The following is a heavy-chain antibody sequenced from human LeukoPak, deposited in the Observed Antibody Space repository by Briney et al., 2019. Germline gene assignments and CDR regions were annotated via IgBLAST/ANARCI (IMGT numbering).Heavy chain of an antibody. Sequence: SETLSLTCTVSGGSLSSSSYYWGWIRQPPGKGLEWIGSIYYSGSTYYNPSLKSRVTISVDRSKNQFSLKLSSVTAADTAVYYCARADIAVAGNFPDAFDIWGQGTMVTVSS. J-gene: IGHJ3*02. V-gene: IGHV4-39*07. CDR2: IYYSGST. CDR3: ARADIAVAGNFPDAFDI. CDR1: GGSLSSSSYY. D-gene: IGHD6-19*01.